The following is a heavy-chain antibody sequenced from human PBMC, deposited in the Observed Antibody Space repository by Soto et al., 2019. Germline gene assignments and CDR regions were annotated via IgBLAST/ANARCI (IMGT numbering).Heavy chain of an antibody. CDR2: ISYDGSNR. V-gene: IGHV3-30*18. J-gene: IGHJ4*02. D-gene: IGHD6-13*01. CDR3: AKDEAGYSSSWYPFDY. CDR1: GFTLSTYG. Sequence: QVQLVESGGGVVQPGRSLRLSCAASGFTLSTYGMHWVRQAPGKGLEWVAVISYDGSNRYYADSVKGRFTISRDNSKHTLYLQMTSLRAEDTAVYYCAKDEAGYSSSWYPFDYWGQGTLVTVSS.